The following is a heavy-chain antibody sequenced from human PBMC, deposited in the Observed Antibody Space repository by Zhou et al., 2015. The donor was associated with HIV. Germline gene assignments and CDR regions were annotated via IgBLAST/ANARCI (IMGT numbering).Heavy chain of an antibody. CDR3: AKVGPLAARRGTLDY. Sequence: EVQLLESGGDLVQPGGSLRLSCEASGFIFGLYALSWVRQAPGKELEWVSAISGNAANTFYADSVKGRFTISRDNVKSMLYLQMDSLRAEDTALYYCAKVGPLAARRGTLDYWGQGTLVTVSS. CDR1: GFIFGLYA. CDR2: ISGNAANT. V-gene: IGHV3-23*01. D-gene: IGHD6-6*01. J-gene: IGHJ4*02.